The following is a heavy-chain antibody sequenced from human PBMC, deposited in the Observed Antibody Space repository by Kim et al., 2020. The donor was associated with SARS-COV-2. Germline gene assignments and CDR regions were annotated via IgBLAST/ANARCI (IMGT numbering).Heavy chain of an antibody. CDR1: GDIFTNSW. Sequence: GESLKISCKGSGDIFTNSWITWVRQMPGKGLEWMGRIDPDDSHTNYSPSFEGHVTISADKSINTAYLQWSSLKASDTSMYYCARRFLGGSSWQDWFDPWGRGTLVTVS. D-gene: IGHD6-13*01. V-gene: IGHV5-10-1*01. CDR2: IDPDDSHT. J-gene: IGHJ5*02. CDR3: ARRFLGGSSWQDWFDP.